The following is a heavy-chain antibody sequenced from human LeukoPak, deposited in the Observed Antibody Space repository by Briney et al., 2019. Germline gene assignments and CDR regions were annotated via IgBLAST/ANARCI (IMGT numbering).Heavy chain of an antibody. D-gene: IGHD1-26*01. CDR3: ATNRVGTYDRPFDI. CDR1: GGSINSHY. J-gene: IGHJ3*02. CDR2: IHYTGTT. Sequence: SETLSLTCIVSGGSINSHYWSWIRQPPGKGLEWIGDIHYTGTTKYNPSVKSRVTISIDTSRNQFSLELSSVTATDTAVYFCATNRVGTYDRPFDIWGQGTMVTVSS. V-gene: IGHV4-59*08.